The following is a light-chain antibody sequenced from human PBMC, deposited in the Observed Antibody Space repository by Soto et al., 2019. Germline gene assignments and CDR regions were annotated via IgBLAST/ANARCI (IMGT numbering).Light chain of an antibody. CDR2: GAS. CDR3: QQYGSAPT. CDR1: QSVSSSY. V-gene: IGKV3-20*01. J-gene: IGKJ4*01. Sequence: EMVLTQSPGTLSLSPGARATLSCRASQSVSSSYLAWYQQKPGQAPRLLIYGASSKATGIPDRFSGSGSGTDFTLTISRLEPEDVAVYYCQQYGSAPTCGGGTKVEIK.